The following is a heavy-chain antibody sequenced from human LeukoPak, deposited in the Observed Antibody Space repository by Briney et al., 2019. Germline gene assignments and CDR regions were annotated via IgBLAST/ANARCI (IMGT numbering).Heavy chain of an antibody. CDR1: GFTFSDYA. Sequence: GGSLRLSCAASGFTFSDYAMNWVRQAPGKGLEWVSTISGSGGNTYYAGSVKGRFTISRDNSKNTLYLQMNSLRAEDTAVYYCARDPGAYYYDSSGYSGAFDIWGQGTMVTVSS. J-gene: IGHJ3*02. D-gene: IGHD3-22*01. CDR3: ARDPGAYYYDSSGYSGAFDI. CDR2: ISGSGGNT. V-gene: IGHV3-23*01.